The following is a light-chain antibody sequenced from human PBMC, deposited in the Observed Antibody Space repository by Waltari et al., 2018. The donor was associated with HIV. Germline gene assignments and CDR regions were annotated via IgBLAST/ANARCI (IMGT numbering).Light chain of an antibody. Sequence: EIVMTQSPATLSVSPGERATLSCQASQSVSSNVAWYQQKPGQAPRLLIYGASTRATGVPARFSGSGSGTEFTLTISSLQSEDFAVYYCQQYSNRPPRTFGQGTKVEVK. V-gene: IGKV3-15*01. J-gene: IGKJ1*01. CDR1: QSVSSN. CDR3: QQYSNRPPRT. CDR2: GAS.